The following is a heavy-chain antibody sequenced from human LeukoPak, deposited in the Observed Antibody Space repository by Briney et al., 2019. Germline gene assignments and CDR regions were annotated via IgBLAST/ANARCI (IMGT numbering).Heavy chain of an antibody. J-gene: IGHJ6*02. CDR1: GYTFTSYY. V-gene: IGHV1-46*01. CDR2: INASGGST. Sequence: GASVKVSCKASGYTFTSYYMHCVRQAPGQGIEWMGVINASGGSTSYAQKFQGRVTMTRDTSTSTVYMELSSLRSEDTAVYYCARDQSGTYYDILTGYYVDDYYYYYGMDVWGQGTTVTVSS. D-gene: IGHD3-9*01. CDR3: ARDQSGTYYDILTGYYVDDYYYYYGMDV.